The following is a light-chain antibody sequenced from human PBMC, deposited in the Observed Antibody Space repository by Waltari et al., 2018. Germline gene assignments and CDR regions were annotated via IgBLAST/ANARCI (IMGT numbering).Light chain of an antibody. Sequence: QSALTQPASVSGSSGQSITISCTGTSSDVGSYNLVSWYQQRPGKAPKLMIYEVNKRRSWVSNRFSGSKSGNTASLTISGLRAEDEADYYCCSFAGTTTYYVFGTGTQVTVL. CDR1: SSDVGSYNL. V-gene: IGLV2-23*02. CDR3: CSFAGTTTYYV. J-gene: IGLJ1*01. CDR2: EVN.